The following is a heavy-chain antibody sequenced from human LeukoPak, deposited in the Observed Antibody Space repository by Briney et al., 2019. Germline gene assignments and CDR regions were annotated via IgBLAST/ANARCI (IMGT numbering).Heavy chain of an antibody. CDR3: ARHYASGTYPLDY. J-gene: IGHJ4*02. CDR1: GDSISSYY. V-gene: IGHV4-59*01. Sequence: KPSETLSLTCTVSGDSISSYYWSWFRQPPGRRLEWIGYTHSSGTTNYNPSLKSRLTLSVDTSQNQFSLRLTSVTPADTAVYYCARHYASGTYPLDYWGQGTLVTVSS. D-gene: IGHD3-10*01. CDR2: THSSGTT.